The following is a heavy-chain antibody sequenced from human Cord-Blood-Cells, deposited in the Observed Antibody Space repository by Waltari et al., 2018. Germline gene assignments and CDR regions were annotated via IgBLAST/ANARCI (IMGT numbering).Heavy chain of an antibody. J-gene: IGHJ3*02. D-gene: IGHD3-10*01. CDR2: ISPILGTA. V-gene: IGHV1-69*01. CDR3: AREGPGELWFGELAFDI. CDR1: GGTFSSYA. Sequence: QVQLVQSGAEVKKPGSSVKVSCKASGGTFSSYAISWVRQDPGQGLEWMGGISPILGTASYAQKFQGRGTITADESTSTAYMELSSLISEDTAVYYCAREGPGELWFGELAFDIWGQGTMVTVSS.